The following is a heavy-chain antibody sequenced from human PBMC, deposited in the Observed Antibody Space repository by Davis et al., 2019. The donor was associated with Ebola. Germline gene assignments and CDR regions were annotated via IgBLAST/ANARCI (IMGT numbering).Heavy chain of an antibody. CDR3: ARASGSYYYYGMDV. J-gene: IGHJ6*02. D-gene: IGHD7-27*01. Sequence: SETLSLTCTVSGGSVSSYYWSWIRQPPGKGLEWIGHIYASANTNYSPSLKSRVTISVDTSENHFSLKLSSVTAADTAVYYCARASGSYYYYGMDVWGQGTTVSVSS. CDR1: GGSVSSYY. CDR2: IYASANT. V-gene: IGHV4-4*09.